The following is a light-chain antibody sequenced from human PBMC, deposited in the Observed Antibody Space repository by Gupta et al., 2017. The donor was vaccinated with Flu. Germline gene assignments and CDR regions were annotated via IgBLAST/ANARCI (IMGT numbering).Light chain of an antibody. CDR3: NARDTTDNNQVV. CDR1: RLRNSY. Sequence: SSELTQDPAVSVALVQPVRNTCQGARLRNSYASWYQQKPGHAPDLFIYDNNSRHSGSPARGSGSSSGNTAAVTITGAQAEEEADYYCNARDTTDNNQVVFGGGTKLTVL. V-gene: IGLV3-19*01. CDR2: DNN. J-gene: IGLJ2*01.